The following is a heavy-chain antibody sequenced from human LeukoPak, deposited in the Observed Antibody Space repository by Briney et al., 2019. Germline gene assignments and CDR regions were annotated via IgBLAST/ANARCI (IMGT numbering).Heavy chain of an antibody. Sequence: SETLSLTCTVSGGSINDYYWSWIRHPPGKGLEWSGYIYFSRSTNFYTSLKSPIPIPLEKSKTYFYLALNSVAASDTAIYYCARTDVQVLLWGQRTLVTVSS. V-gene: IGHV4-59*01. CDR1: GGSINDYY. CDR2: IYFSRST. J-gene: IGHJ4*02. CDR3: ARTDVQVLL. D-gene: IGHD2-21*01.